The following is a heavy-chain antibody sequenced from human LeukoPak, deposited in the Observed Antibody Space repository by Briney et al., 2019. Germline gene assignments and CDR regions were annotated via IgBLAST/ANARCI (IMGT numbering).Heavy chain of an antibody. V-gene: IGHV3-23*01. CDR1: GFAVRSYA. CDR2: VSGSDDSA. CDR3: ARVGYCSSTSCYYAEY. Sequence: GGSLRLSCAASGFAVRSYAMSWVRQAPGKGLEWVSGVSGSDDSAYYADSVKGRFTISRDNSKNTLDLQMNSLRAEDTAVYYCARVGYCSSTSCYYAEYWGQGTLVTVSS. D-gene: IGHD2-2*03. J-gene: IGHJ4*02.